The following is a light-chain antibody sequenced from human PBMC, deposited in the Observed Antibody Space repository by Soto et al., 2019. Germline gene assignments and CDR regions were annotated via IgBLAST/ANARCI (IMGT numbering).Light chain of an antibody. CDR2: EVR. Sequence: QSVPTQPASVSGSPGQSITISCTGTSSDIGSHDYVSWYQHHPGKAPKLIIYEVRNRPSGISSRFSGSRSGNTASLTISGLQPEDEGDYYCSAYTARSTLVFGGGTKLTVL. CDR1: SSDIGSHDY. V-gene: IGLV2-14*01. CDR3: SAYTARSTLV. J-gene: IGLJ3*02.